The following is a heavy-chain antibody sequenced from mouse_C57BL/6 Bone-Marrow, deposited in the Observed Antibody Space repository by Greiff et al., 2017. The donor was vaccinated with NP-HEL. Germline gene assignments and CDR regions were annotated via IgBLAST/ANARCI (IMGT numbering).Heavy chain of an antibody. V-gene: IGHV1-55*01. J-gene: IGHJ2*01. CDR1: GYTFTSYW. CDR3: ARFGPFYFDY. CDR2: IYPGSGST. Sequence: QVQLQQPGAELVKPGASVKMSCKASGYTFTSYWITWVKQRPGQGLEWIGDIYPGSGSTNYNEKFKSKATLTVDTSSSTAYMQLSSLTSEDAAVYYCARFGPFYFDYWGQSTTLTVSS.